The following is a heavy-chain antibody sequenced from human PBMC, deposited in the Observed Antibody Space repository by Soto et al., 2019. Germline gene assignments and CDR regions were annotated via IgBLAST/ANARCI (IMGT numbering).Heavy chain of an antibody. J-gene: IGHJ4*02. CDR2: SYYSGST. Sequence: QVQLQESGPGLVKPSQTLSLTCTVSGGSISSSGFYWSWIRQHPGKGLEWIGYSYYSGSTYYNPSLKSLVTISVDTSKNQFSLKLSSVTAADTAVYYCARSAAGTWVYFDFWGQGTLVTVSS. CDR1: GGSISSSGFY. V-gene: IGHV4-31*01. CDR3: ARSAAGTWVYFDF. D-gene: IGHD6-13*01.